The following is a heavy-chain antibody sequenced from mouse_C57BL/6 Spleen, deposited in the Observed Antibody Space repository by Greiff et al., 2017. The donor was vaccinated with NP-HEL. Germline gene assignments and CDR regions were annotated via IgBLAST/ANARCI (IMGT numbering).Heavy chain of an antibody. D-gene: IGHD2-4*01. J-gene: IGHJ2*01. Sequence: VKMKKPGAELVKSGASVKVSWKVAGYTFTSYWMHWVKQRPGQGLEWIGRIHPSDSDTNYNQKFKGKATLTVDKSSSTAYMHLSSLTSEDSAVYYCANYHYHLGYWGQVTTLTFSS. CDR3: ANYHYHLGY. V-gene: IGHV1-74*01. CDR1: GYTFTSYW. CDR2: IHPSDSDT.